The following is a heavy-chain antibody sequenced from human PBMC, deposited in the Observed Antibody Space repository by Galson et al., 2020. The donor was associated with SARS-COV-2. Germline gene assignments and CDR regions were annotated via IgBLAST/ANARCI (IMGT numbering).Heavy chain of an antibody. J-gene: IGHJ6*02. CDR1: AFTFGDFS. CDR3: VRGGYIYGFSGVDV. Sequence: GGSLRLSCQASAFTFGDFSMSWFRQSPGKGLEWVSFIRSKTYHGPTEYAASVKGRFTISRDDLRGVAYLQMDSLKTEDTAVYFCVRGGYIYGFSGVDVWGQGTTVTVSS. D-gene: IGHD3-3*02. CDR2: IRSKTYHGPT. V-gene: IGHV3-49*03.